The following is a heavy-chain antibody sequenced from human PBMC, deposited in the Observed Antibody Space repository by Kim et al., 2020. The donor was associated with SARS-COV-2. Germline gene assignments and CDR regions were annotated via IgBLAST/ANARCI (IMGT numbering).Heavy chain of an antibody. CDR1: GFTFSSYG. D-gene: IGHD5-18*01. CDR2: ISYDGSNK. J-gene: IGHJ3*02. Sequence: GGSLRLSCAASGFTFSSYGMHWVRQAPGKGLEWVAVISYDGSNKYYADSVKGRFTISRDNSKNTLYLQMNSLRAEDTAVYYCAKDHGYSYGSAQYNAFDIWGQGTMVTVSS. CDR3: AKDHGYSYGSAQYNAFDI. V-gene: IGHV3-30*18.